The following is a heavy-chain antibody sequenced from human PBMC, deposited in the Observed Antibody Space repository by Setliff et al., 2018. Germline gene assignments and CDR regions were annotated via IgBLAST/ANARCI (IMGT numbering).Heavy chain of an antibody. D-gene: IGHD3-10*01. Sequence: ASVKVSCKASGYTFTSYGISWVRQAPGQGLEWMGWISAYNGNTNYAQKLQGRVTMTTDTSTSTAYMELRSLRSDDTAVYYCAAVRGVIIMNVFRFDSWGQGTLVTVSS. CDR2: ISAYNGNT. CDR1: GYTFTSYG. CDR3: AAVRGVIIMNVFRFDS. V-gene: IGHV1-18*01. J-gene: IGHJ1*01.